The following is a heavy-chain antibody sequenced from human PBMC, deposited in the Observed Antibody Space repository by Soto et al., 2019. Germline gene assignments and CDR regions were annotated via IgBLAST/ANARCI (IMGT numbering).Heavy chain of an antibody. CDR3: YYDSSGYSSLTSNV. D-gene: IGHD3-22*01. J-gene: IGHJ6*02. CDR2: ISSNGGST. V-gene: IGHV3-64D*06. CDR1: GFTFSSYA. Sequence: PGGSLRLSCSASGFTFSSYAMHWVRQAPGKGLEYVSAISSNGGSTYYADSVKGRFTISRDNSKNTLYLQMSSLRAEDTAVYYSYYDSSGYSSLTSNVWGQGTTVTVSS.